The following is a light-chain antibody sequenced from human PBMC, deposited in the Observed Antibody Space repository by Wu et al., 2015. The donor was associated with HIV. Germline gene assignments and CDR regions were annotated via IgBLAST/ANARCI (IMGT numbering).Light chain of an antibody. CDR1: QSVNSK. CDR3: QQYNYWPT. J-gene: IGKJ4*01. CDR2: GAS. V-gene: IGKV3-15*01. Sequence: EIVMTQSPATLSVSPGEGATLSCRASQSVNSKLAWYQQKPGQPPRLLIYGASTRATDIPGRFTGGGSGTDFTLTISSLQSEDFAVYYCQQYNYWPTFGGGTKVEIK.